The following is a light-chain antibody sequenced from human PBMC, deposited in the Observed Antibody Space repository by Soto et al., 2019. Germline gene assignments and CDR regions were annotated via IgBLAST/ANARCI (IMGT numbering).Light chain of an antibody. Sequence: EVVLTQSPATLSLSPGERATLSCRASQNVRTFLDWYQQKPGQAPRLLIYGASNRATGIPARFSGSGSGTDFTLTISSLEPEDFGVYFCQQYGRAPVTFGGGTMVEIK. J-gene: IGKJ4*01. V-gene: IGKV3-11*01. CDR2: GAS. CDR3: QQYGRAPVT. CDR1: QNVRTF.